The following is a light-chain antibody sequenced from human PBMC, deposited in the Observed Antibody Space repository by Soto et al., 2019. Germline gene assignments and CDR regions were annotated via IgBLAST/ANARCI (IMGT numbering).Light chain of an antibody. J-gene: IGKJ1*01. CDR1: QSITNY. CDR3: QQSYSTPWT. Sequence: DIQMTPSPSSLSASVGDRVTITCRASQSITNYLNWYQQKPGKAPKLLIYAASSLQGGVPSSFSGSEPGTDFTLSISSLQPEDFATYYCQQSYSTPWTFGQGTKVEIK. CDR2: AAS. V-gene: IGKV1-39*01.